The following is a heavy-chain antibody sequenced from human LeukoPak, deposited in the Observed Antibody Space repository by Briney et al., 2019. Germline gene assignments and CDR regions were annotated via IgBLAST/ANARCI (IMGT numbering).Heavy chain of an antibody. CDR2: INPNSGGT. V-gene: IGHV1-2*02. CDR3: ARDGGGRYFDWLLSGYSYFDY. Sequence: ASVKVSCKASGYTFTGYYMHWVRQAPGQGLEWMGWINPNSGGTNYAQKFQGRVTMTRDMSISTAYMELSRLRSDDTAVYYCARDGGGRYFDWLLSGYSYFDYWGQGTLVTVSS. D-gene: IGHD3-9*01. J-gene: IGHJ4*02. CDR1: GYTFTGYY.